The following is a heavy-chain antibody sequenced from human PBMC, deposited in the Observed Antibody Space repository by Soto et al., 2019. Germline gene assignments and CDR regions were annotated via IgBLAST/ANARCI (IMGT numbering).Heavy chain of an antibody. V-gene: IGHV3-48*02. J-gene: IGHJ4*02. Sequence: EVQLVESGGGLVQPGGSLRLSCAASGFTFSSFSMNWVRQAPGKGLEWLSYITSSSITIYYADSVKGRFTISRDNAKNSLYLQMNCLRDEDTAVYYCARDSSSWNFDYWGQGALVTVS. CDR3: ARDSSSWNFDY. D-gene: IGHD6-13*01. CDR1: GFTFSSFS. CDR2: ITSSSITI.